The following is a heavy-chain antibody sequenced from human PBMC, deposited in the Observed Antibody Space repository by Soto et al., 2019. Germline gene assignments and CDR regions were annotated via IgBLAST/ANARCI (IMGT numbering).Heavy chain of an antibody. CDR1: GGPFSSYA. CDR3: ARSRDLTMVRGPALSYGMDV. D-gene: IGHD3-10*01. CDR2: IIPIFGTA. J-gene: IGHJ6*02. V-gene: IGHV1-69*01. Sequence: VKVSSKASGGPFSSYAISWVRQAPGQGLEWMGGIIPIFGTANYAQKFQGRVTITADESTSTTYMELSSLRSEDTAVYYCARSRDLTMVRGPALSYGMDVWGQGATVTVSS.